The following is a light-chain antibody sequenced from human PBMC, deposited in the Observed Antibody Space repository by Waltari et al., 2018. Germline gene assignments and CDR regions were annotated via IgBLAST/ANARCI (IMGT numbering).Light chain of an antibody. V-gene: IGLV2-14*03. J-gene: IGLJ1*01. CDR1: SSDVGGYNY. Sequence: QSALTQPASVSGSPGQSITISCTGTSSDVGGYNYVAWFQQYPGKAPKLFIYDVTNRFAGVSNRFSSSKSGNTASLTISGLQAEDEADYYCDSYTSSVTRIFGTGTKVTVL. CDR3: DSYTSSVTRI. CDR2: DVT.